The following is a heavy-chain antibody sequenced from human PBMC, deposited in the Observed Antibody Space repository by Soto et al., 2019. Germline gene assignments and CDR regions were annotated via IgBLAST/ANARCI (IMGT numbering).Heavy chain of an antibody. CDR3: ARGDRCSGGTCYSVGYYGMDV. J-gene: IGHJ6*02. V-gene: IGHV3-74*01. Sequence: PGGSLRLCCAASGFTFSSYWMHWVRQAPGKGLVWVSHVNSDGSYTSYADSVKGRFTIYRDNAKDTLYLQMNSLRAEDTALYYCARGDRCSGGTCYSVGYYGMDVWGQGTTVTVSS. D-gene: IGHD2-15*01. CDR1: GFTFSSYW. CDR2: VNSDGSYT.